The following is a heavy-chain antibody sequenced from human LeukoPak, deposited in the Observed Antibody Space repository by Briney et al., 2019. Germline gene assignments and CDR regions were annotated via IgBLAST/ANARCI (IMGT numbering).Heavy chain of an antibody. CDR1: GFTFSTYN. J-gene: IGHJ6*03. V-gene: IGHV3-23*01. Sequence: PGGSLRLSCAASGFTFSTYNMNWVRQAPGKGLEWVSSITHSGGSTFYADSVKGRFTISRDNSKNTLFLQMNSLRAEDTAVYYCAKGGARPTGYYYYMDVWGKGTTVTVSS. CDR3: AKGGARPTGYYYYMDV. CDR2: ITHSGGST.